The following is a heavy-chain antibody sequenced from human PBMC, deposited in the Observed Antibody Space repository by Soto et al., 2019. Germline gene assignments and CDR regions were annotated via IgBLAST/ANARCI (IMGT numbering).Heavy chain of an antibody. CDR1: GGTFSSYT. J-gene: IGHJ6*03. CDR3: ARDLTYYDILTGYNYYYMDV. Sequence: QVQLVQSGAEVKKPGSSVKVSCKASGGTFSSYTISWVRQAPGQGLEWMGRIIPILGIANYAQKFQGRVTITADKSTITAYMELSSLRSEDTAVYYCARDLTYYDILTGYNYYYMDVWGKGTTVTVSS. CDR2: IIPILGIA. D-gene: IGHD3-9*01. V-gene: IGHV1-69*08.